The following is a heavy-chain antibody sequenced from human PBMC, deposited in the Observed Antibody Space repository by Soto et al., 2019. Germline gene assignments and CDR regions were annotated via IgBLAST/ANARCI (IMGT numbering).Heavy chain of an antibody. CDR1: GGTFSSYA. J-gene: IGHJ6*02. D-gene: IGHD1-20*01. Sequence: GASVKVSCKASGGTFSSYAISWVRQAPGQGLEWMGGIIPIFGTANYAQKFQGRVTITADESTSTAYMELSSLRSEDTAVYYCARDNWNDVLWPYYGMDVWGQGTTVTVSS. CDR3: ARDNWNDVLWPYYGMDV. CDR2: IIPIFGTA. V-gene: IGHV1-69*13.